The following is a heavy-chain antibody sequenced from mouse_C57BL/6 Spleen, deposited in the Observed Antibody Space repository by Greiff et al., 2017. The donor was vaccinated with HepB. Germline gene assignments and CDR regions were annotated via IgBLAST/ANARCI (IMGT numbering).Heavy chain of an antibody. J-gene: IGHJ2*01. CDR1: GYTFTDYY. D-gene: IGHD2-3*01. Sequence: EVQLQQSGPELVKPGASVKISCKASGYTFTDYYMNWVKQSHGKSLEWIGDINPNNGGTSYNQKFKGKATLTVDKSSSTAYMELRSLTSEDSAVYYCARGGPYDGYFYWGHGTTLTVSS. CDR2: INPNNGGT. CDR3: ARGGPYDGYFY. V-gene: IGHV1-26*01.